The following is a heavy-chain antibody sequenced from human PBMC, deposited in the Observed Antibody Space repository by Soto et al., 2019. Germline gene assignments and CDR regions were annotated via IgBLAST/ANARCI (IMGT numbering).Heavy chain of an antibody. D-gene: IGHD3-10*01. CDR2: TRGKGYGGTA. CDR3: TRDQPITP. V-gene: IGHV3-49*03. CDR1: GFTFADYT. Sequence: GGSLRLSCTGSGFTFADYTITWLRQAPGKGLEWVGFTRGKGYGGTAEYAASVKGRFTISRDDSKSIAYLQMNSLRTEDTAVYFCTRDQPITPWGQGTMVTVSS. J-gene: IGHJ3*01.